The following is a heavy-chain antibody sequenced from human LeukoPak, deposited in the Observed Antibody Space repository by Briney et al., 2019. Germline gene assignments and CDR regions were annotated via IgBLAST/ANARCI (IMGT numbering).Heavy chain of an antibody. CDR3: ARHKWLPAALDY. CDR2: IYYSGST. J-gene: IGHJ4*02. CDR1: GGSISSSSYY. V-gene: IGHV4-39*01. Sequence: SETLSLTCTVSGGSISSSSYYWGWIRQPLGKGLEWIGSIYYSGSTYYNPSLKSRVTISVDTSKNQFSLKLSSVTAADTAVYYCARHKWLPAALDYWGQGTLVTVSS. D-gene: IGHD2-2*01.